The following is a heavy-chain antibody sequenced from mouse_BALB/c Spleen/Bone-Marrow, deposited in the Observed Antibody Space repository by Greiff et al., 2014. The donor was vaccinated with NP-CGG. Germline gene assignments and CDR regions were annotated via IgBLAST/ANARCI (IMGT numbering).Heavy chain of an antibody. D-gene: IGHD1-1*01. J-gene: IGHJ3*01. CDR3: ASYYYGRAWFAY. CDR2: IDPANGNT. V-gene: IGHV14-3*02. CDR1: GFNIKDTY. Sequence: VPLQQSGGELVKPGASVKLSCTASGFNIKDTYMHWGKQRPEQGLEGIGRIDPANGNTKYDPKFQGKATITADTSSNTAYLQLSSLTSEDTAVYYCASYYYGRAWFAYWGQGTLVTVSA.